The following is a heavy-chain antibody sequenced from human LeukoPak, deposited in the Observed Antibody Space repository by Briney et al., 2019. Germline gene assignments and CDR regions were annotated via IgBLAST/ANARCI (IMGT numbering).Heavy chain of an antibody. CDR3: ATDSDSSGYY. CDR1: GYTFTSYG. Sequence: GASVKVSCKASGYTFTSYGISWVRQAPGQGLEWMGWISAYNGNTNYAQKLQGRVTMTEDTSTDTAYMELSSLRSEDTAVYYCATDSDSSGYYWGQGTLVTVSS. D-gene: IGHD3-22*01. J-gene: IGHJ4*02. CDR2: ISAYNGNT. V-gene: IGHV1-18*01.